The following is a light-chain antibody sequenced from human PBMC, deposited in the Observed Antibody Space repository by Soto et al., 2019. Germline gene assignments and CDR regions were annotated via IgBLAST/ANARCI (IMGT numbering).Light chain of an antibody. CDR1: QSVSSN. V-gene: IGKV3-20*01. CDR2: GAS. J-gene: IGKJ1*01. Sequence: EIVLTQSPATLSLSPGERATLSCRASQSVSSNLAWYQQKPGQAPRLLIYGASSRATGIPDRFSGSGSGTDFTLTISRLEPEDFAVYYCQQYGSSPQTFGQGTKV. CDR3: QQYGSSPQT.